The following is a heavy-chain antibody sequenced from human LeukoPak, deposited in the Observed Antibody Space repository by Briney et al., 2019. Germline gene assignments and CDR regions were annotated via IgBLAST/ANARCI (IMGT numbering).Heavy chain of an antibody. J-gene: IGHJ2*01. D-gene: IGHD2-2*01. V-gene: IGHV4-61*02. Sequence: PSETLSLTCTVSGGSISSGSYYWSWIRQPAGKGLEWIGRIYTSGSTNYNPSLKSRVTISVDTSKDQFSLKLSSVTAADTAVYYCARSSPRRYFDLWGRGTLVTVSS. CDR2: IYTSGST. CDR1: GGSISSGSYY. CDR3: ARSSPRRYFDL.